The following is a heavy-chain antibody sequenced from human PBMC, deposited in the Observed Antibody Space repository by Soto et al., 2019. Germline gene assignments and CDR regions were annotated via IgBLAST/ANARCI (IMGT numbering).Heavy chain of an antibody. CDR2: ISSSSSYI. CDR3: AREGILERQGPYYYYYGMDV. Sequence: GGSLRLSCAASGFTFSSYSVNWVRQAPGKGLEWVSSISSSSSYIYYADSVKGRFTISRDNAKNSLYLQMNSLRAEDTAVYYCAREGILERQGPYYYYYGMDVWGQGTTVTVSS. CDR1: GFTFSSYS. J-gene: IGHJ6*02. V-gene: IGHV3-21*01. D-gene: IGHD1-1*01.